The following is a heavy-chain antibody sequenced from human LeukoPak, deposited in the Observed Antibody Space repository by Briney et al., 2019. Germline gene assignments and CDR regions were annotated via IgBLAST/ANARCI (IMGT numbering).Heavy chain of an antibody. D-gene: IGHD3-10*01. Sequence: GGSLRLTCAASGFTFDDYGMSWVRHAPGKGPEWVSGMSWNGGSTDYADSVKGRFTISRDNAKNSLYLQMNSLRVEGTAVYHCARGSRRGLYYFYSMDVWGKGTTVTISS. CDR3: ARGSRRGLYYFYSMDV. CDR2: MSWNGGST. V-gene: IGHV3-20*01. J-gene: IGHJ6*03. CDR1: GFTFDDYG.